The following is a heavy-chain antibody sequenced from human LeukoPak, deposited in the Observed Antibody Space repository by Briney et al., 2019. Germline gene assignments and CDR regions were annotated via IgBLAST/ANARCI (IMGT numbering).Heavy chain of an antibody. Sequence: SETLSRTATGSGGSINSDYWIWIMHPAGNGRKGMVRIFSSGSTSYTPSLKSRVNMSLDTSKNKFSLKLSSVTAADTAVYFCSRGGANDLWGQGTLVTVSS. CDR2: IFSSGST. V-gene: IGHV4-4*07. J-gene: IGHJ5*02. D-gene: IGHD4/OR15-4a*01. CDR1: GGSINSDY. CDR3: SRGGANDL.